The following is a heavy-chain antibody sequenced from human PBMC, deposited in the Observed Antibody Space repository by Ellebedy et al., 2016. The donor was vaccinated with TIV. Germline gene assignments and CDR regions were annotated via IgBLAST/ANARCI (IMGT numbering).Heavy chain of an antibody. J-gene: IGHJ4*02. CDR3: AKDRVAARPGGGFDH. CDR2: INQDRSEK. CDR1: GFTFSSYA. V-gene: IGHV3-7*03. D-gene: IGHD6-13*01. Sequence: GESLKISCAASGFTFSSYAMSWVRQAPGKGLEWVANINQDRSEKYYVDSVKGRFIISRDNAKNSLYLQMNSLRAEDTAFYYCAKDRVAARPGGGFDHWGQGTLVTVSS.